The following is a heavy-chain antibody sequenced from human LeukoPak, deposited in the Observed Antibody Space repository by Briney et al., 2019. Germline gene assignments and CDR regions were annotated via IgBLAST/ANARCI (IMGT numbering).Heavy chain of an antibody. D-gene: IGHD5-12*01. CDR1: GGSFSGYY. CDR2: INNSGST. V-gene: IGHV4-34*01. J-gene: IGHJ5*02. Sequence: SETLSLTCAVYGGSFSGYYWSWIRQPPGKGLEWIGEINNSGSTNYNPSLKSRVTISVDTSKNQFSLKVSSVTAADTAVYYCARVEDSGYDYRGWFDPWGQGTLVTVSS. CDR3: ARVEDSGYDYRGWFDP.